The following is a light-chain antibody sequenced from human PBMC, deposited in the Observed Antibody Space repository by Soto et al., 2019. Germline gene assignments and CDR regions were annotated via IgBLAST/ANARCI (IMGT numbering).Light chain of an antibody. V-gene: IGLV2-8*01. Sequence: QSALTQPPSASGSPGQSVTISCTGTKNDIGVYDFVSWYQHHPGKAPRLIMYEVVERPSRVPDRFSGSKSGNTASLTVSGLQAEDEADYFCNSYAGSNTYVFGSGTKVTVL. CDR1: KNDIGVYDF. CDR2: EVV. J-gene: IGLJ1*01. CDR3: NSYAGSNTYV.